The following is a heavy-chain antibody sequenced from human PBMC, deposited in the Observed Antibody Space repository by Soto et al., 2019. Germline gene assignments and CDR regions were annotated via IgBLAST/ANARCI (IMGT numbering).Heavy chain of an antibody. CDR2: IYDSGST. D-gene: IGHD3-10*01. CDR1: GGSISRSSYF. V-gene: IGHV4-31*03. J-gene: IGHJ4*02. CDR3: ANSARTYFDS. Sequence: SETLSLTCTVSGGSISRSSYFWSWIRQHPGKGLEWIGYIYDSGSTYYNPSLKSRVSLSVDTSKNQFSLKLTSVTAADTAMYSGANSARTYFDSWGQGTLVTVSS.